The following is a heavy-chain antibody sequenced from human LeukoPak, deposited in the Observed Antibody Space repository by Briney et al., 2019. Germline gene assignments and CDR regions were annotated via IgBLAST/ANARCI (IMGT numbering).Heavy chain of an antibody. CDR1: GFTFSSYW. D-gene: IGHD6-13*01. Sequence: GGSLRLSCAASGFTFSSYWMSWVRQAPGKGLEWVANIKHDGSDTNYVDSVKGRFTISRDNAKHSLYLQMNSLRAEDTAMYYCARRVAATGMKYFDYWGQGTLVTVSS. J-gene: IGHJ4*02. V-gene: IGHV3-7*05. CDR3: ARRVAATGMKYFDY. CDR2: IKHDGSDT.